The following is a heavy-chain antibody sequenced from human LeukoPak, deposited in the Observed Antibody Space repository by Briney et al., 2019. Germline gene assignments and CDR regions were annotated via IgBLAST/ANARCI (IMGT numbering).Heavy chain of an antibody. D-gene: IGHD4-17*01. V-gene: IGHV3-30*18. CDR3: AKDLFGSPNEGVSFDYGDYERGTFGIDY. CDR2: ISHDGSNK. CDR1: GFIFSGYG. J-gene: IGHJ4*02. Sequence: GGSLRLSCAASGFIFSGYGMHWVRQAPGKGLEWVAIISHDGSNKYYADSVKGRFTISRDNSKNTLYLQMNSLRAEDTAVYYCAKDLFGSPNEGVSFDYGDYERGTFGIDYWGQGTLVTVSS.